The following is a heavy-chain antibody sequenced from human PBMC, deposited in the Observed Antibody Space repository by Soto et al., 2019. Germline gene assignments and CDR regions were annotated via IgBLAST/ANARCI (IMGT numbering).Heavy chain of an antibody. CDR1: GFTFSGSA. CDR2: IRSKANSYAT. CDR3: TTLTTSANDY. V-gene: IGHV3-73*01. J-gene: IGHJ4*02. D-gene: IGHD4-4*01. Sequence: GGSLRLSCAASGFTFSGSAMHWVRQASGKGLEWVGRIRSKANSYATAYAASVKGRFTISRDDSKNTAYLQMNSLKTEDTAVYYCTTLTTSANDYWGQGTLVTVSS.